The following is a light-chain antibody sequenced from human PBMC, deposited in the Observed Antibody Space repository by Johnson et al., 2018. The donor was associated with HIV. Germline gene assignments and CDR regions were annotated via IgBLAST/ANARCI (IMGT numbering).Light chain of an antibody. CDR1: SSNIGNNY. CDR3: GTWDSSLSAYV. CDR2: ENN. Sequence: QSVLTQPPSVSAAPGQRVTISCSGSSSNIGNNYVSWYQQLPGTAPKLLIYENNKRPSGIPDRFSGSKSGTSATLGITGLQTGDEADYYCGTWDSSLSAYVFGNGTNVTVL. J-gene: IGLJ1*01. V-gene: IGLV1-51*02.